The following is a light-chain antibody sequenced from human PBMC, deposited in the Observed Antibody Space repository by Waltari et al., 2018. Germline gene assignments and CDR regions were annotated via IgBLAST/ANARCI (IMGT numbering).Light chain of an antibody. J-gene: IGKJ2*01. CDR2: AAS. V-gene: IGKV3-11*01. CDR3: QQRSNWPLMYT. Sequence: EIVLTQSPATLSLSPGERATLSCRASQSVSSYLAWYQQKPGQVPRLLIYAASNRATGIPARFSGSGSGTDFTLTISSLEPEDFAVYYCQQRSNWPLMYTFGQGTKLEIK. CDR1: QSVSSY.